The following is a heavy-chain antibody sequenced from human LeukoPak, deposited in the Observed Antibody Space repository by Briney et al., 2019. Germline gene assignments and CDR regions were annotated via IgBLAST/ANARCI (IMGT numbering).Heavy chain of an antibody. Sequence: GGSLRLSCAASEFTFSSYTMNWVRQAPGKGLEWVSSITSSSSYIYYADSVKGRFTISRDNARNSLYLQMNSLRAEDTAVYYCARSDIVVVPAAIGSWYFDLWGRGTLVTVSS. J-gene: IGHJ2*01. V-gene: IGHV3-21*01. CDR1: EFTFSSYT. CDR2: ITSSSSYI. CDR3: ARSDIVVVPAAIGSWYFDL. D-gene: IGHD2-2*02.